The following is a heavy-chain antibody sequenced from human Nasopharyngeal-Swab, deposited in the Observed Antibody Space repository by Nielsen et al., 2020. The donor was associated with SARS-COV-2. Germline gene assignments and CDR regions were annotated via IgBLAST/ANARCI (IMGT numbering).Heavy chain of an antibody. CDR1: GFTFSSYG. V-gene: IGHV3-33*01. CDR2: IWYDGSNK. CDR3: AREGDIAAAGNAFDI. Sequence: GGSLRLSCAASGFTFSSYGMHWVRQAPGKGQEWVAVIWYDGSNKYYADSVKGRFTISRDNSKNTLYLQMNSLRAEDTAVYYCAREGDIAAAGNAFDIWGQGTMVTVSS. J-gene: IGHJ3*02. D-gene: IGHD6-13*01.